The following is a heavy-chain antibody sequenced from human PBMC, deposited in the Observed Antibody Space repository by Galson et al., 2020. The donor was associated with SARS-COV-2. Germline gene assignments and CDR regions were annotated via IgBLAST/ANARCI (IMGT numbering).Heavy chain of an antibody. J-gene: IGHJ6*02. CDR1: GGSVSSSDYF. CDR2: IYYSGTT. V-gene: IGHV4-39*01. Sequence: SETLSLTCTVSGGSVSSSDYFWAWIRQPPGKGLEWIGIIYYSGTTYYNPYLKSRLVISVDTSKNQFSLKLTSVTAADTAVYYCARTACWRGAGYSGDYYGIDVWGRGTTVTVSS. CDR3: ARTACWRGAGYSGDYYGIDV. D-gene: IGHD2-21*01.